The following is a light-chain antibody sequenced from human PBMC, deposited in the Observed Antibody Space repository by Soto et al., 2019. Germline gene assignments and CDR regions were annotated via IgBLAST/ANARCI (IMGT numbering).Light chain of an antibody. Sequence: EIVLTQSPATLSLSPGERAPLSCRASQSVRRSLAWYQQHPGQAPRLLIYGASTRATGIPARFSGSGSGTEFTLTINNVQSDDFAVYFCQQYKSWPPITFGQGTRLGIK. CDR1: QSVRRS. J-gene: IGKJ5*01. CDR2: GAS. CDR3: QQYKSWPPIT. V-gene: IGKV3D-15*01.